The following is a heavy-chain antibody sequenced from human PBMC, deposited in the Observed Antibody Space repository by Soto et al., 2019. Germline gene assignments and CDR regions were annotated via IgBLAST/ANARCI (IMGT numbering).Heavy chain of an antibody. D-gene: IGHD6-13*01. CDR2: INPSGGST. CDR3: ARDLRGYSSSWNRQFDY. J-gene: IGHJ4*02. V-gene: IGHV1-46*01. CDR1: GYTFTSYY. Sequence: GASVKVSCKASGYTFTSYYMHWVRQAPGQGLEWMGIINPSGGSTSYAQKFQGRVTMTRDTSTSTVYMELSSLRSEDTAVYYCARDLRGYSSSWNRQFDYWGQGTLVTSPQ.